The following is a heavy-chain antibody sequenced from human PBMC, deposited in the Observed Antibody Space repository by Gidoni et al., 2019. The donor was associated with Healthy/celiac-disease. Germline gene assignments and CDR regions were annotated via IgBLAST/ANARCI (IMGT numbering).Heavy chain of an antibody. V-gene: IGHV4-34*01. CDR3: ARGLKYLYYYGSGSPFDY. J-gene: IGHJ4*02. CDR2: INHSGST. Sequence: QVQLQQWGAGLLKPSETLSLTCAVYGGSFSGSYWSWIRQPPGKGLEWIGEINHSGSTNYNPSLKSRVTISVDTSKNQFSLKLSSVTAADTAVYYCARGLKYLYYYGSGSPFDYWGQGTLVTVSS. D-gene: IGHD3-10*01. CDR1: GGSFSGSY.